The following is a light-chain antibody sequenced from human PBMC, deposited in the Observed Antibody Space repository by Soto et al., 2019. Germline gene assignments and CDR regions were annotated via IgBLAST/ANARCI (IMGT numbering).Light chain of an antibody. Sequence: QAVVTQPPSASGTPGQRVSISCSGSSSNIGRNTVDWYQKVPGTAPKLVIFNDDQRPAGVPDRFSASKSGTSASLAISGLQPEDESDYYCAVWDDSLNGVIFGGGTKVTVL. CDR2: NDD. J-gene: IGLJ2*01. V-gene: IGLV1-44*01. CDR3: AVWDDSLNGVI. CDR1: SSNIGRNT.